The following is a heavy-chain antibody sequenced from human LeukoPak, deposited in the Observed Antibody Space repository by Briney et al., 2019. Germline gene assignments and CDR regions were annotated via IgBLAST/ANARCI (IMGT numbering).Heavy chain of an antibody. J-gene: IGHJ4*02. Sequence: KTSETLSLTCTVSNYSISSGYYWGWVRQSPGKGLEWIGSVYYSGTTYDNPSLKSRVTISVDTSKNQFFLKLSSVTAADTAVYYCARDLRPRHCTTNCYTFDYWGQGTLVTVSS. D-gene: IGHD2-8*01. CDR2: VYYSGTT. V-gene: IGHV4-38-2*02. CDR3: ARDLRPRHCTTNCYTFDY. CDR1: NYSISSGYY.